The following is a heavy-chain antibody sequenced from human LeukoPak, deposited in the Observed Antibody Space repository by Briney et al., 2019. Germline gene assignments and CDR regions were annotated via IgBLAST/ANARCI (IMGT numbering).Heavy chain of an antibody. V-gene: IGHV6-1*01. Sequence: SQTLSLTCAISGDSVSSNSAAWNWIRQSPSRGLEWLGRTYYRSKWYNDYAVSVKSRITINPDTSKSQFSLQLNSVTPEDTAVYYCARETSIAAAGSYYYYGMDVWGQGTTVTVSS. CDR3: ARETSIAAAGSYYYYGMDV. J-gene: IGHJ6*02. D-gene: IGHD6-13*01. CDR2: TYYRSKWYN. CDR1: GDSVSSNSAA.